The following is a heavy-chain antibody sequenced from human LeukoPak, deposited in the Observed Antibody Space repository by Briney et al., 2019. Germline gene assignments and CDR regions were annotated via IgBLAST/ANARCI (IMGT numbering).Heavy chain of an antibody. J-gene: IGHJ4*02. CDR3: ASTQTPGYDFWSGYLDY. CDR1: GYTFTGYY. CDR2: INPNSGGT. V-gene: IGHV1-2*06. D-gene: IGHD3-3*01. Sequence: RASVKVSCRASGYTFTGYYMHWVRQAPGQGVEWMGRINPNSGGTNDAQKFQGRVTMTRDTSISTAYMELSRLRSDDTAVYYCASTQTPGYDFWSGYLDYWGQGTLVTVSS.